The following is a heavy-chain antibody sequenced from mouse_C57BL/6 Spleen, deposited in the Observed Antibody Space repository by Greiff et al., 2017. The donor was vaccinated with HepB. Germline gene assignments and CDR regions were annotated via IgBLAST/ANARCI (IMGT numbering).Heavy chain of an antibody. CDR3: ARGEEGYFDY. CDR1: GYTFTDYY. J-gene: IGHJ2*01. V-gene: IGHV1-19*01. CDR2: INPYNGGT. Sequence: EVQLQQSGPVLVKPGASVKMSCKASGYTFTDYYMNWVKQSHGKSLEWIGVINPYNGGTSYNQKFKGKAKLTVDKSSSTAYMELNSLTSEDSAVYYCARGEEGYFDYWGQGTTLTVSS.